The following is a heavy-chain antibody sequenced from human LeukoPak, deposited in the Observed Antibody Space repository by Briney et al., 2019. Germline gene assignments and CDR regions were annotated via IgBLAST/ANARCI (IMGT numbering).Heavy chain of an antibody. CDR2: IYYSGST. CDR1: GGSISSYY. D-gene: IGHD2-2*03. CDR3: ASDGYCSSTSCYPDLAFDI. J-gene: IGHJ3*02. V-gene: IGHV4-59*01. Sequence: SETLSLTCTVSGGSISSYYWSWIRQPPGKGLEWIGYIYYSGSTNYNPSLKSRVTISVDTSKNQFSLKLSSVTAADTAVYYCASDGYCSSTSCYPDLAFDIWGQGTMVTVSS.